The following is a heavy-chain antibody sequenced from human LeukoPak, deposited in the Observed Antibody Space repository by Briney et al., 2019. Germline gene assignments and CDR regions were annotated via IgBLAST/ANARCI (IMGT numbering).Heavy chain of an antibody. V-gene: IGHV3-30*03. CDR2: ISYDGSNK. CDR3: ATIAVAGTRWDY. D-gene: IGHD6-19*01. J-gene: IGHJ4*02. Sequence: QSGGSLRLSCAASGFTFSHAWMSWVRQAPGKGLEWVAVISYDGSNKYYADSVKGRFTISRDNSKNTLYLQMNSLRAEDTAVYYCATIAVAGTRWDYWGQGTLVTVSS. CDR1: GFTFSHAW.